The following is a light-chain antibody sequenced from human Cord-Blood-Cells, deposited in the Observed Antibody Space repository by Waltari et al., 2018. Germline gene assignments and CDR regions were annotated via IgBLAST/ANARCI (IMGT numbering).Light chain of an antibody. Sequence: EIVLTQSPATLSLSPGERATLSCRASQSVSSYLAWYQQKPGQAPRLLIYDASNRATGIPARFSCSGSGTDFTLTISSLEPEDFAVYYCQQRSNWITFGQGTRLEIK. CDR1: QSVSSY. CDR3: QQRSNWIT. J-gene: IGKJ5*01. V-gene: IGKV3-11*01. CDR2: DAS.